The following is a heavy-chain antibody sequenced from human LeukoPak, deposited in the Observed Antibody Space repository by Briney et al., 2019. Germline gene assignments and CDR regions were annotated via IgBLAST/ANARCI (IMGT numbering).Heavy chain of an antibody. Sequence: ASVKVSCKASGYTFTSYYMHWVRQAPGQGLERMGIINPSGGSTSYAQKFQGRVTMTRDMSTSTVYMELSSLRSEDTAVYYCAREMIVVVMTFDYWGQGTLVTVSS. CDR3: AREMIVVVMTFDY. V-gene: IGHV1-46*01. J-gene: IGHJ4*02. D-gene: IGHD3-22*01. CDR2: INPSGGST. CDR1: GYTFTSYY.